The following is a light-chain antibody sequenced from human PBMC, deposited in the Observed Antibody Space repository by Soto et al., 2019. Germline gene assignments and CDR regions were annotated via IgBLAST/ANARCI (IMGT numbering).Light chain of an antibody. CDR1: HSIRSR. CDR3: QQSYTTPLT. CDR2: AAT. Sequence: DIQMTQSPCSLSASVVDRVTSTFLASHSIRSRLNWYQQKPGKAPNLLIYAATKLESGVPSRFSGGGSGTDFTLTVSSLQPEDLATYYCQQSYTTPLTFGQGTKVDIK. V-gene: IGKV1-39*01. J-gene: IGKJ1*01.